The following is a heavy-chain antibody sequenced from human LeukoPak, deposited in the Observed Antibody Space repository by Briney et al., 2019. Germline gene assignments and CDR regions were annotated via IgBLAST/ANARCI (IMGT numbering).Heavy chain of an antibody. J-gene: IGHJ5*02. Sequence: SETLSLTCTVSGGSISSYYWSWIRQPPGKGLEWIGYIYYSGSTNYNPPLKSRVTISVDTSKNQFSLKLSSVTAADTAVYYCAREGSGWYGNWFDPWGQGTLVSVSS. CDR1: GGSISSYY. CDR3: AREGSGWYGNWFDP. V-gene: IGHV4-59*01. CDR2: IYYSGST. D-gene: IGHD6-19*01.